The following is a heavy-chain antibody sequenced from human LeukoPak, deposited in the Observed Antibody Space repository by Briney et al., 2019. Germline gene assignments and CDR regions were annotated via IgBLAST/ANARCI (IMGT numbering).Heavy chain of an antibody. V-gene: IGHV1-2*02. J-gene: IGHJ4*02. CDR1: GYTFTGYY. D-gene: IGHD3-3*01. Sequence: ASVKVSCKASGYTFTGYYMHWVRQAPGQGLEWMGWINPNSGGTNYAQKFQGRVTMTRDTSISTAYMELSRLRSDDTAVYYCAGDAPYDFWSGYYYYFDYWGQGTLVTVSS. CDR3: AGDAPYDFWSGYYYYFDY. CDR2: INPNSGGT.